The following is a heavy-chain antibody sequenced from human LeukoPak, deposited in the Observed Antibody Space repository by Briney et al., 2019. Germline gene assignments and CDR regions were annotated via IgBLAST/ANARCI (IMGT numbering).Heavy chain of an antibody. V-gene: IGHV3-11*01. J-gene: IGHJ5*02. CDR2: ISATGSYV. CDR3: STDNFFDT. Sequence: GGSLRLSCVASGFTLSDYYMTWIRQAPGKGLETISHISATGSYVDYADSVKGRFTVSRDNAKNSLYVQMGVYYCARDPPGYKSTDNFFDTWGQGTLVTVSS. CDR1: GFTLSDYY. D-gene: IGHD3-10*01.